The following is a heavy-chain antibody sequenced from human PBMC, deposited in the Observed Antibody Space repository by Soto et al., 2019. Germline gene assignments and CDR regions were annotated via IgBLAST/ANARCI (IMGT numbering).Heavy chain of an antibody. Sequence: QLQLQESGPGLVKPSETLSLTCTVSGGSISSSSYYWGWIRQPPGKGLEWIGSIYYSGSTYSNPSLKSRVTISVDTSTNQFSLKLSSVTAADTAVYYCARPWIAAAGPFDYWGQGTLVTVSS. CDR3: ARPWIAAAGPFDY. J-gene: IGHJ4*02. CDR2: IYYSGST. CDR1: GGSISSSSYY. D-gene: IGHD6-13*01. V-gene: IGHV4-39*01.